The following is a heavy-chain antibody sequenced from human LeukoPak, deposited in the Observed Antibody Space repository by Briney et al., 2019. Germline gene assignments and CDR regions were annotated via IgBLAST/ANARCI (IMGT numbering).Heavy chain of an antibody. CDR3: AFAAGWEQAY. CDR1: GFTFSTYW. D-gene: IGHD1-26*01. V-gene: IGHV3-7*01. J-gene: IGHJ4*02. Sequence: GGSLRLSCAASGFTFSTYWMSWVRQAPGKGLEWVANINQDGSATNYVDSAKGRFIVSRDNAKNSVFLQMSSLRAEDTAVYYCAFAAGWEQAYWGQGTLVTVSS. CDR2: INQDGSAT.